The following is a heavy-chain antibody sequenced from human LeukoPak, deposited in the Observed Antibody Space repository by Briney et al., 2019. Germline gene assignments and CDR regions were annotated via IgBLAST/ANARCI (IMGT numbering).Heavy chain of an antibody. V-gene: IGHV4-30-4*07. CDR1: GGSISSGGYS. J-gene: IGHJ4*02. CDR2: IYYSGST. Sequence: KTSETLSLTCAVSGGSISSGGYSWSWIRQPPGKGLEWIGYIYYSGSTYYNPSLKSRVTISVDTSKNQFSLKLSSVTAADTAVYYCARGRRYCSGGSCYYFDYWGQGTLVTVSS. D-gene: IGHD2-15*01. CDR3: ARGRRYCSGGSCYYFDY.